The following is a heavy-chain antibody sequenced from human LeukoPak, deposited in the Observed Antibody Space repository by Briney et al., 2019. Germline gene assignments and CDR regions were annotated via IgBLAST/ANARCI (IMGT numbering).Heavy chain of an antibody. D-gene: IGHD1-26*01. J-gene: IGHJ1*01. CDR1: GFIVGNSY. V-gene: IGHV3-53*01. Sequence: GGSLRLSCAASGFIVGNSYMSWVRQAPGKGLEWISLIRTDDSTYYADSVKGRFTISRDTSRNTLYLRMNTLRAEDTAVYYCAREASGSYFHNWGQGTLVTVSS. CDR2: IRTDDST. CDR3: AREASGSYFHN.